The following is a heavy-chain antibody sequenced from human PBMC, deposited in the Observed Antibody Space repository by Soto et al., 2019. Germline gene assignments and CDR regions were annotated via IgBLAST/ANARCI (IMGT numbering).Heavy chain of an antibody. J-gene: IGHJ5*02. CDR1: GGSISSGDYY. D-gene: IGHD6-19*01. CDR3: ARDGYSSGWHPAGHPFTSWFDP. V-gene: IGHV4-30-4*01. CDR2: IYDSGST. Sequence: PSETLSLTCTVSGGSISSGDYYWSWIRQPPGKGLEWIGYIYDSGSTYYNPSLKSRVTISVDTSKNQFSLKLSSVTAADTAVYYCARDGYSSGWHPAGHPFTSWFDPWGQGTLVTVSS.